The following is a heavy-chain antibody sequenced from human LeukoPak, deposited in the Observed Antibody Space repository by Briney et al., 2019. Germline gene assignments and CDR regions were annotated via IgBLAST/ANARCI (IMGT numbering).Heavy chain of an antibody. D-gene: IGHD6-19*01. CDR1: GGSIISYY. CDR3: ARGGSSGPDY. CDR2: IYSSGST. Sequence: SETLSLTCTVSGGSIISYYWSWIRQPAGRGLEWIGRIYSSGSTNYNPSLKSRVTILLDKSKNQFSLKLSSVSAADTAVYYCARGGSSGPDYWGQGTLVTVSS. V-gene: IGHV4-4*07. J-gene: IGHJ4*02.